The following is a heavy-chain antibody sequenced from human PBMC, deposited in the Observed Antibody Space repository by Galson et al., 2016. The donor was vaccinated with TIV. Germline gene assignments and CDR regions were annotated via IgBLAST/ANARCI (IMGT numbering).Heavy chain of an antibody. Sequence: CAISGDSVSSNRAAWNWIRQSPSRGLEWLGRTYCRSRCYYDYAVSVESRLTIESDTSKNQFSLQLNSVTSEDTAVYYCARAAGRNGATCHATCESFDFWGQGTKVTVSS. CDR2: TYCRSRCYY. CDR3: ARAAGRNGATCHATCESFDF. J-gene: IGHJ3*01. CDR1: GDSVSSNRAA. D-gene: IGHD3-10*01. V-gene: IGHV6-1*01.